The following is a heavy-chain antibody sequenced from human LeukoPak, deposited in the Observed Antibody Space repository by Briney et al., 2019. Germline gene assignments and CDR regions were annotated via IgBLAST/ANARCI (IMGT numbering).Heavy chain of an antibody. J-gene: IGHJ4*02. Sequence: SETLSLTCAVYGGSFRGYYWSWIRQPPGKGLEWIGEINHSGSTNYNPSLKSRVTISVDTSKNQFSLKLSSVTAADTAVYYCASAIVVVPAALGYWGQGTLVTVSS. CDR1: GGSFRGYY. CDR3: ASAIVVVPAALGY. CDR2: INHSGST. V-gene: IGHV4-34*01. D-gene: IGHD2-2*01.